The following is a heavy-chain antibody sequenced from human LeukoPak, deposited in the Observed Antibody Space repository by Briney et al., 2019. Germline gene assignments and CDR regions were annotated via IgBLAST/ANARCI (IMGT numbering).Heavy chain of an antibody. CDR3: AKDLGYDILTGYYVTYYYYGMDV. CDR2: ISGSGGST. J-gene: IGHJ6*02. D-gene: IGHD3-9*01. Sequence: PGGSLRLSCAASGFTFSSYAMSWVRQAPGKGLEWVSAISGSGGSTYYADSVKGRFTISRDNSKNTLYLQMNSLRAEDTAVYYCAKDLGYDILTGYYVTYYYYGMDVWGQGTTVTVSS. V-gene: IGHV3-23*01. CDR1: GFTFSSYA.